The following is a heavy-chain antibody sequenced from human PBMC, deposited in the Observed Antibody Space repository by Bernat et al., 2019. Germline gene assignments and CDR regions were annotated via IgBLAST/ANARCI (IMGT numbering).Heavy chain of an antibody. CDR1: GFSLSTSGMC. Sequence: QVTLRESGPALVKPTQTLTLTCTFSGFSLSTSGMCVSWIRQPPGKALEWLALIDWDDDKYYSTSLKTRLTISKDTSKNQVVLTMTNMDPVDTATYYCARISYDFWNDYYMDVWGKGTTVTVSS. V-gene: IGHV2-70*01. CDR2: IDWDDDK. D-gene: IGHD3-3*01. CDR3: ARISYDFWNDYYMDV. J-gene: IGHJ6*03.